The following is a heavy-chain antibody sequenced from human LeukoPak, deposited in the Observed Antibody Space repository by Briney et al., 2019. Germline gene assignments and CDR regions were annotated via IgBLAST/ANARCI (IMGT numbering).Heavy chain of an antibody. CDR1: GFTFSSYS. CDR2: VNGSGGST. Sequence: GGSLRLSCAASGFTFSSYSMSWVRQAPGKGLEWVSAVNGSGGSTYYADSVKGRFTISRDNSKKTLYLQMSSLRDEDTDVYYCAKDPRPVTTFSATAAFDIWGPGTMVTVSS. V-gene: IGHV3-23*01. D-gene: IGHD4-11*01. CDR3: AKDPRPVTTFSATAAFDI. J-gene: IGHJ3*02.